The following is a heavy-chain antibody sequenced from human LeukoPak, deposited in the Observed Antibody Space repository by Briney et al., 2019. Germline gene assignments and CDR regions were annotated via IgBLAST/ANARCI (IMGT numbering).Heavy chain of an antibody. J-gene: IGHJ3*02. CDR2: IYDGGST. CDR3: ARDNYILTGYYNAFDI. CDR1: GSTVSSYF. Sequence: GGSLRLSCAASGSTVSSYFMSWVRQALGKGLEWVSVIYDGGSTDYADSVKGRFTISRDNSKSTLYLRMNSLRAEDTAVYYCARDNYILTGYYNAFDIWGQGTLVTVSS. D-gene: IGHD3-9*01. V-gene: IGHV3-53*01.